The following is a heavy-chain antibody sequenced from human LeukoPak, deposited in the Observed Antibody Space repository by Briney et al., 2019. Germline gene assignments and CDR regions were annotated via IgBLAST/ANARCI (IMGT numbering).Heavy chain of an antibody. V-gene: IGHV3-30*02. J-gene: IGHJ4*02. CDR1: GFTFSSYG. CDR2: IRYDGSNK. CDR3: ARVSWYGSGNSINFDS. Sequence: PGGSLRLSCAASGFTFSSYGMHWVRQAPGKGLEWVAFIRYDGSNKYYADSVKGRFTTSRDNAKNSLYLQMNSLRAEDTAVYYCARVSWYGSGNSINFDSWGQGTLVTVSS. D-gene: IGHD3-10*01.